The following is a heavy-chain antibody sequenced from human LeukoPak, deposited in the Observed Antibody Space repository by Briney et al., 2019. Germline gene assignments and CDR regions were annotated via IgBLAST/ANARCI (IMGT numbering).Heavy chain of an antibody. Sequence: PSETLSLTCAVYGGSFSGYYWSWIRQPPGKGLEWIGEINHSGSTNYNPSLKSRVTISVDTSKNQFSLKLSSVTAADTAVYYCARVGADGSGFLFDYWGQGTLVTVSS. CDR3: ARVGADGSGFLFDY. J-gene: IGHJ4*02. CDR1: GGSFSGYY. D-gene: IGHD3-10*01. CDR2: INHSGST. V-gene: IGHV4-34*01.